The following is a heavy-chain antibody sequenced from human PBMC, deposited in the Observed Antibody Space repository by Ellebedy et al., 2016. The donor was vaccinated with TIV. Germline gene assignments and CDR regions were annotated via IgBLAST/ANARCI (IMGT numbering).Heavy chain of an antibody. Sequence: MPSETLSLTCTVSRGSISDYYWSWIRQPPGKGLEWLGYIYYSGSTNYKPSLKSRVTISVDTSKNQFSLKLKSVPAADTAVYYCARTFYYHSSGYPLFDYWGQGTLVSVSS. CDR2: IYYSGST. V-gene: IGHV4-59*08. J-gene: IGHJ4*02. CDR3: ARTFYYHSSGYPLFDY. D-gene: IGHD3-22*01. CDR1: RGSISDYY.